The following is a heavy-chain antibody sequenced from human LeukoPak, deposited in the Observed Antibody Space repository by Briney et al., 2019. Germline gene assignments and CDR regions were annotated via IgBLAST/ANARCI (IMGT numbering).Heavy chain of an antibody. CDR3: SRGYCSGGSCYYAFDI. V-gene: IGHV3-30*02. D-gene: IGHD2-15*01. CDR2: IRYDGSNK. J-gene: IGHJ3*02. Sequence: GGSLRLSCAASGFTFSSYGMHWVRQAPGKGLEWVAFIRYDGSNKYYADSVKGRFTISRDNSKNTLYLQMNSLRAEDTAVCYCSRGYCSGGSCYYAFDIWGQGTMVTVSS. CDR1: GFTFSSYG.